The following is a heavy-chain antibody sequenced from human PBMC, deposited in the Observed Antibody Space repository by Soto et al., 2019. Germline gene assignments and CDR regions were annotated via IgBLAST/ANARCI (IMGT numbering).Heavy chain of an antibody. V-gene: IGHV4-59*08. CDR2: IFYSGST. J-gene: IGHJ4*02. CDR1: GGSIRSYY. Sequence: QVQLQESGPGLVRPSGTLSLTCTVSGGSIRSYYWSWVRQSPGKGLEWIGSIFYSGSTNYNPSLKSQVPISVDTANSQFTLNLNSVAAADTAVYYCARQGSYYESSGNANTIIDYWGQGALVIISS. CDR3: ARQGSYYESSGNANTIIDY. D-gene: IGHD3-22*01.